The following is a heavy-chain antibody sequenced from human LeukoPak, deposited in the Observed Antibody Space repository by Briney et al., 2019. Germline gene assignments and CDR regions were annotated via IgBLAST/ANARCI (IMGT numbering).Heavy chain of an antibody. CDR1: EYTFTGYY. CDR3: ARERAYYDSSGYMSH. J-gene: IGHJ4*02. Sequence: ASVKVSCKASEYTFTGYYMHWVRQAPGQGLEWMGWINPNSGGTNYAQKFQGRVTMTRDTSISTAYMELSRLRSDDTAVYYCARERAYYDSSGYMSHWGQGTLVTVSS. CDR2: INPNSGGT. D-gene: IGHD3-22*01. V-gene: IGHV1-2*02.